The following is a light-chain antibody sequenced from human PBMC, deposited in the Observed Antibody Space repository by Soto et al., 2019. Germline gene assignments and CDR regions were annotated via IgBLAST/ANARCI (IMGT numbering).Light chain of an antibody. J-gene: IGLJ2*01. CDR3: SSYAASNNLGV. V-gene: IGLV2-8*01. CDR1: SSDVGGYHY. Sequence: QSVLTQPHSASGSPGQPVTISCIGTSSDVGGYHYVSWYQQHPGKAPKLMIYEVSKRPSGVPDRFSGSKSGNTASLTVSGRHAEDEPDYYCSSYAASNNLGVFGGGTKLTVL. CDR2: EVS.